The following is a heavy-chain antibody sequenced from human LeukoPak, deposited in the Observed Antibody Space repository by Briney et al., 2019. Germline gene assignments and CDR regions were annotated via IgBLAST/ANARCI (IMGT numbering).Heavy chain of an antibody. CDR2: ISYDGSNK. CDR3: ARFGHCSSTSCYYYYYYGMDV. J-gene: IGHJ6*02. CDR1: GFTFSSYA. D-gene: IGHD2-2*01. V-gene: IGHV3-30-3*01. Sequence: GGSLRLSCAASGFTFSSYAMHWVRQAPGKGLEWVAVISYDGSNKYYADSVKGRFTISRDNSKNTLYLQMNSLRAEDTAVYYCARFGHCSSTSCYYYYYYGMDVWGQGTTATVSS.